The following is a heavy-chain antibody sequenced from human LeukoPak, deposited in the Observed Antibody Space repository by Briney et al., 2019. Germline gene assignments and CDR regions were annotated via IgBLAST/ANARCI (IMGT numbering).Heavy chain of an antibody. CDR3: ARGYSYEDY. D-gene: IGHD5-18*01. Sequence: SETLSLTCTVSGGSISGYYWSWTRQPPGKGLEWIGYVFYTGTTNYNPSLKSRVTISVDTSKNQFSLKLSSVSAADTAVYFCARGYSYEDYWGQGTLVTVSS. V-gene: IGHV4-59*01. CDR2: VFYTGTT. J-gene: IGHJ4*02. CDR1: GGSISGYY.